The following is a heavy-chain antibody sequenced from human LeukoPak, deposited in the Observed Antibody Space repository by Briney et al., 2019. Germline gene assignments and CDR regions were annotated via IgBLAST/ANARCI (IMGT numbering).Heavy chain of an antibody. Sequence: ASVKVSCKASGGTFSSYAISWVRQAPGQGLEWMGGIIPIFGTANYAQKFQGRVTITADKSTSTAYMELRSLRSDDTAVYYCARDDFTSGGAFDIWGQGTMVTVSS. CDR2: IIPIFGTA. J-gene: IGHJ3*02. CDR3: ARDDFTSGGAFDI. CDR1: GGTFSSYA. V-gene: IGHV1-69*06. D-gene: IGHD3-16*01.